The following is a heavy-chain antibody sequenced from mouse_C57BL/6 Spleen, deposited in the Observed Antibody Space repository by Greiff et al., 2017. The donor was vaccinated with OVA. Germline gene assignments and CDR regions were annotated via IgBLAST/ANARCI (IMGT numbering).Heavy chain of an antibody. J-gene: IGHJ1*03. D-gene: IGHD1-1*01. CDR2: IYPGSGST. CDR3: AREEITTVPRGFDV. CDR1: GYTFTSYW. Sequence: QVQLQQPGAELVKPGASVKMSCKASGYTFTSYWITWVKQRPGQGLEWIGDIYPGSGSTNYNEKFKSKATLTVDTSSSTAYMQLSSLTSEDSAVYYCAREEITTVPRGFDVWGTGTTVTVSS. V-gene: IGHV1-55*01.